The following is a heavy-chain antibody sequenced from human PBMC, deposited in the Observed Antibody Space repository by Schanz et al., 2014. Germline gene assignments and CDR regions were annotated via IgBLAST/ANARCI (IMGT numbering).Heavy chain of an antibody. CDR1: GYTYIAYD. D-gene: IGHD2-15*01. Sequence: QVQLVQSGAEVKPPGASVRVSCKASGYTYIAYDMHWVRQAPGQGPQWMGRISPLLGVANYAQEFQGRLTITADTSTSTAYMELSSLRSEDTAVYYCATCSGGTCHAKPVLDNWGQGTLVTVSS. CDR3: ATCSGGTCHAKPVLDN. V-gene: IGHV1-69*09. J-gene: IGHJ4*02. CDR2: ISPLLGVA.